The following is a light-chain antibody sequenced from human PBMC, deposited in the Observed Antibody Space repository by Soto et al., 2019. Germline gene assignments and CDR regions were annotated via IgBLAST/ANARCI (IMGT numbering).Light chain of an antibody. J-gene: IGKJ4*01. CDR1: QGISSY. V-gene: IGKV1-8*01. CDR3: QQYYSYPLT. Sequence: AIRMTQSPSSLSASTGDRVTITCRASQGISSYFAWYQQKPGTAPKLLIYAASTLQSGVPSRFSGSGSGTDFTLTISCLQSEDFATYYGQQYYSYPLTFGGGTKVEIK. CDR2: AAS.